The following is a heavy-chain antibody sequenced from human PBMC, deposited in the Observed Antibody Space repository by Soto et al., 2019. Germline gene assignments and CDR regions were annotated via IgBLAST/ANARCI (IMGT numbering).Heavy chain of an antibody. CDR3: ARDEFEGGTRSGFFAGGMDV. V-gene: IGHV1-46*01. Sequence: GASVKVSCKASGYTFTVHYIHWVRQAPGQGLEWMGVVNPGSGTTRYAQKFKGRVTMARDPSTSTVYMQLSSLRSGDTAVYYCARDEFEGGTRSGFFAGGMDVWGRGTTVTVSS. D-gene: IGHD6-25*01. CDR2: VNPGSGTT. CDR1: GYTFTVHY. J-gene: IGHJ6*02.